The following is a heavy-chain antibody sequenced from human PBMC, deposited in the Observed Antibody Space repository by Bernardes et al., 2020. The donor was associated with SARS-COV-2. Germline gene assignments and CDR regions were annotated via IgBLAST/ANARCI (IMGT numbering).Heavy chain of an antibody. Sequence: GGSLGLSCAASGFSFNTYWMHWVRQVPGKGLVWVSHINSDGSRTNYADSVKGRFTIFRDNAKNTLYLQMNSLRAEDTAVYYCTRDPSGTSPAWGQGTLVTVSS. V-gene: IGHV3-74*01. CDR2: INSDGSRT. CDR1: GFSFNTYW. J-gene: IGHJ5*02. CDR3: TRDPSGTSPA. D-gene: IGHD1-1*01.